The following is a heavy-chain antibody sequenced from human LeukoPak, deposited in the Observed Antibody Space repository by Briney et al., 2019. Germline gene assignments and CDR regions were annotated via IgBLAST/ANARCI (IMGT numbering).Heavy chain of an antibody. CDR1: GGSISSGDYY. CDR2: IYHSGST. CDR3: ARAESDYGDWFDP. J-gene: IGHJ5*02. Sequence: SETLSLTCTVSGGSISSGDYYWSWIRQPPGKGLEWIGYIYHSGSTYYNPSLKSRVTISVDRSKNQFSLKLSSVTAADTAVYYCARAESDYGDWFDPWGQGTLVTVSS. V-gene: IGHV4-30-2*01. D-gene: IGHD3-16*01.